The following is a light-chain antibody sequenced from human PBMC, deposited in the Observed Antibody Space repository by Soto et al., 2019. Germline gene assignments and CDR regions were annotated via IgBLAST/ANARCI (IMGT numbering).Light chain of an antibody. V-gene: IGKV2-28*01. J-gene: IGKJ1*01. CDR2: LTS. CDR1: QSLLQTNGYTY. CDR3: MQSLQTPPWT. Sequence: DIVMTQSPLSLPVTPGEPASISCRSSQSLLQTNGYTYLDWYLQKPGQSPQLLIYLTSIRASGVPDRFSGSGSSTEFTLKISTVEAEDVGVYYCMQSLQTPPWTFGPGTKVEFK.